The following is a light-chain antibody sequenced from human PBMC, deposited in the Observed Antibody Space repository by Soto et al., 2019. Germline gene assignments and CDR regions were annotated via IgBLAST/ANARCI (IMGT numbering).Light chain of an antibody. V-gene: IGKV3-20*01. CDR2: GAS. CDR1: QSVRSNY. CDR3: QQYGGSPHT. J-gene: IGKJ2*01. Sequence: EIVLTQSPGTLSLSPGERATLSCRASQSVRSNYLAWYQQKPGQAPRLLIYGASSRATGIPDRFSGTGSGTDFTLTISRLEPEDCAVYYCQQYGGSPHTFGQGTKLEIK.